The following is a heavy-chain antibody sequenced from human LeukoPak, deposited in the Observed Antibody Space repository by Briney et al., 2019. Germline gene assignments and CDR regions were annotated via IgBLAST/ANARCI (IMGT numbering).Heavy chain of an antibody. D-gene: IGHD3-22*01. CDR3: AKVSTYYDSSGDFDY. J-gene: IGHJ4*02. Sequence: PGGSLRLSCAASGFTFSSYAMSWVRQAPGKGLEWVSAINGSGGSTYYADSVKGRFTISRDNSKNTLYLQMNSLRAEDTAVYYCAKVSTYYDSSGDFDYWGQGTLVTVSS. CDR2: INGSGGST. V-gene: IGHV3-23*01. CDR1: GFTFSSYA.